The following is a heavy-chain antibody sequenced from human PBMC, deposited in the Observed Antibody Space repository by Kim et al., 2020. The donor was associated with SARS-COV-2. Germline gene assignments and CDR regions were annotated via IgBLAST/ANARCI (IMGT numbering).Heavy chain of an antibody. CDR1: GYSFTSYD. J-gene: IGHJ4*02. D-gene: IGHD6-19*01. CDR2: VNPYSGNT. CDR3: ASGPSGWYDY. Sequence: ASVKVSCKASGYSFTSYDINWVRQATGQGLEWMGWVNPYSGNTGYAQKFQGRVTMTRDTATSKAYMELSSLRSEDTAVYYCASGPSGWYDYWGQGTLVTVSS. V-gene: IGHV1-8*02.